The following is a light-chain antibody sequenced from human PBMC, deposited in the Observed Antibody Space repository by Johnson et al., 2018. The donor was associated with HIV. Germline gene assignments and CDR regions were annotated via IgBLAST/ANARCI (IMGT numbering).Light chain of an antibody. CDR1: SSNIGNNY. V-gene: IGLV1-51*01. CDR2: DND. Sequence: QSVLTQPPSVSAAPGQKVTISCSGSSSNIGNNYVSWFQQLPGTAPKLLIYDNDKRPPGIPDRFSGSKSGTSATLGITALQTGDEADYYCETWDSSLSGYYVFGTGT. CDR3: ETWDSSLSGYYV. J-gene: IGLJ1*01.